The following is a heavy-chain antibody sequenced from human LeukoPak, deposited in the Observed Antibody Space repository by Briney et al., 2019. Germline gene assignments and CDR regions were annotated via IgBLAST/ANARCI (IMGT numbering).Heavy chain of an antibody. J-gene: IGHJ4*02. V-gene: IGHV3-23*01. CDR1: GFTFSSYG. Sequence: GGSLRLSCAASGFTFSSYGMSWVRQAPGKGLEWVAAISVSGGSRNYADSVKGRFTISRDNSKNTLYLQMNSLRAEDTAVYYCAKVFFMDYWGQGTLVTVSS. CDR3: AKVFFMDY. D-gene: IGHD2-8*01. CDR2: ISVSGGSR.